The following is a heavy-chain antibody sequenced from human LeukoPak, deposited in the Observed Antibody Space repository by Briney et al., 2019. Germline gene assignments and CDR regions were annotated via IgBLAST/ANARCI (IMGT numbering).Heavy chain of an antibody. CDR2: INTDGSST. D-gene: IGHD6-25*01. CDR1: GFTFSSYW. J-gene: IGHJ4*02. V-gene: IGHV3-74*01. CDR3: ARDRGGSPEAGDY. Sequence: GGSLRLSCAASGFTFSSYWMHWVRQAPGKGLVWVSRINTDGSSTSYADSVKGRFTISRDNAKNTLYLQMNSLRAEDTAVYYCARDRGGSPEAGDYWGQGTLVTVSS.